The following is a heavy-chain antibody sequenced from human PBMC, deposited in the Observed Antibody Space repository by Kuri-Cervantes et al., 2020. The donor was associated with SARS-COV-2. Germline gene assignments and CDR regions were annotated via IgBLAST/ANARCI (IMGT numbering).Heavy chain of an antibody. CDR1: GFTFSTFG. V-gene: IGHV3-33*08. J-gene: IGHJ4*02. CDR3: ARVDRTGGNAFVDY. D-gene: IGHD4-23*01. Sequence: GGSLRLSCAASGFTFSTFGMHWVRQAPGKGPEWVAGLWEDGSNEKYADSVKGRFSTSRDNSKKMLYLQMNSLRDEDTAVYYCARVDRTGGNAFVDYWGQGTLVTVSS. CDR2: LWEDGSNE.